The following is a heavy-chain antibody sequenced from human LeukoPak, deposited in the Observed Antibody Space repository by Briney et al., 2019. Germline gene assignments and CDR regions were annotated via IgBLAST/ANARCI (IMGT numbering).Heavy chain of an antibody. CDR3: ATRPSGSDRFLPYFDY. Sequence: SETLSLTCTVSGGSVRRETYYWSWIRQPPGKGLEWIGYIYYSGRTNYNPSLKSRVTISLDTSKNQVPLKLSSVTAADTAVYYCATRPSGSDRFLPYFDYWGQGILVTVSS. D-gene: IGHD1-1*01. CDR1: GGSVRRETYY. CDR2: IYYSGRT. V-gene: IGHV4-61*01. J-gene: IGHJ4*02.